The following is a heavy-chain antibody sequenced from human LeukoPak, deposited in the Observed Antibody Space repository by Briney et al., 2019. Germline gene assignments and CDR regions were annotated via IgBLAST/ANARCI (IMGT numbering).Heavy chain of an antibody. V-gene: IGHV3-48*01. D-gene: IGHD6-6*01. CDR3: ARDRHVPGLYYYYMDV. J-gene: IGHJ6*03. Sequence: GGSLRLSCEGSGFRLSAYNMNWVRPAPGKGLESVSYISSSSATIFYADSVKGRFTISRYNAKNSLYLQMNSLRPEDTAVYFCARDRHVPGLYYYYMDVWGKGTTVTVSS. CDR2: ISSSSATI. CDR1: GFRLSAYN.